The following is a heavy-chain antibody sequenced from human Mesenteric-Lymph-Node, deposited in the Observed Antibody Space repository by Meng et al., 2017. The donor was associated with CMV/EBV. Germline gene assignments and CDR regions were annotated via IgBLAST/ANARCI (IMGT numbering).Heavy chain of an antibody. V-gene: IGHV3-33*06. CDR1: GFTFSSYG. J-gene: IGHJ6*02. Sequence: GGSLRLSCAASGFTFSSYGMHWVRQAPGKGLEWVAVIWYDGSNKYYADSVKGRFTISRDNSKNTLYLQMNSLRAKDTAVYYCAKEERLGRLRFFGVVPPFYGMDVWGQGTTVTVSS. D-gene: IGHD3-3*01. CDR2: IWYDGSNK. CDR3: AKEERLGRLRFFGVVPPFYGMDV.